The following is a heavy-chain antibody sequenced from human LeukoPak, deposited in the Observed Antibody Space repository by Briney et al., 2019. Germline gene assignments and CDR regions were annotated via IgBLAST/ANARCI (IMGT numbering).Heavy chain of an antibody. CDR3: ARGYCTGDSCSGAWFDP. J-gene: IGHJ5*02. CDR2: MNPNSGST. Sequence: GASVTVSFTASGYTFTVYHIHWVRQAPGQGLEWMGGMNPNSGSTNYAQKFQGRVTMTRDTSISTAYIELNRLRSDDTAVYYCARGYCTGDSCSGAWFDPWGRGTLVTVSS. D-gene: IGHD2-15*01. V-gene: IGHV1-2*02. CDR1: GYTFTVYH.